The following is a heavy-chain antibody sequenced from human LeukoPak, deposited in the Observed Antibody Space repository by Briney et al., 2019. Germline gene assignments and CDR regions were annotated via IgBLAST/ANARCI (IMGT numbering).Heavy chain of an antibody. CDR2: ISYDGSNK. CDR1: GFTFSSYA. Sequence: GGSLRLSCAASGFTFSSYAMHWVRQAPGKGLEWVAVISYDGSNKYYADSVKGRFTISRDNSKNTLYLQMNSLRAEDTAVYYCAKRAPAAMRGAPHIDYWGQGTLVTVSS. CDR3: AKRAPAAMRGAPHIDY. V-gene: IGHV3-30-3*02. J-gene: IGHJ4*02. D-gene: IGHD2-2*01.